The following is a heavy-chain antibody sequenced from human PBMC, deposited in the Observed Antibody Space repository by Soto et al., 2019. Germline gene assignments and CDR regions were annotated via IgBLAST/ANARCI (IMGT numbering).Heavy chain of an antibody. Sequence: SETLSLTCTVSGGSISSYYWSWIRQPAGKGLEWIGRIYTSGSTNYNPSLKSRVTMSVDTSKNQFSLKLSSVTAADTAVYYCARESGDSSGWSIYYFDYWGQGTLVTVSS. CDR2: IYTSGST. CDR1: GGSISSYY. V-gene: IGHV4-4*07. CDR3: ARESGDSSGWSIYYFDY. D-gene: IGHD6-19*01. J-gene: IGHJ4*02.